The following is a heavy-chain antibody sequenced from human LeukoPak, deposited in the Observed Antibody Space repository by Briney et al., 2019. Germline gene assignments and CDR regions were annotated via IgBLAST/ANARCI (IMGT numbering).Heavy chain of an antibody. J-gene: IGHJ6*02. Sequence: PSETLSLTCAVYAESFRGYYWSGLRQPPGKGQKRIGEINHSGSTNYNPSLKSRVTISVDTSKNQFSLKLSSVTAADTAVYYCARFPITMPNDSTYYYYGMDVWGQGTTVTVSS. V-gene: IGHV4-34*01. CDR1: AESFRGYY. CDR2: INHSGST. CDR3: ARFPITMPNDSTYYYYGMDV. D-gene: IGHD3-3*01.